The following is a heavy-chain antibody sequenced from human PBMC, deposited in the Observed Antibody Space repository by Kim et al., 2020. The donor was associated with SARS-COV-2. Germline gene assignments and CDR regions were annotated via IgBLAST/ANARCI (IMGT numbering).Heavy chain of an antibody. J-gene: IGHJ6*02. Sequence: GGSLRLSCAASGFTFSSYAMHWVRQAPGKGLEWVAVISYDGSNKYYADSVKGRFTISRDNSKNTLYLQMNSLRAEDTAVYYCARKRAKRPVLRYFDWHYGMDVWGQGTTVTVSS. CDR3: ARKRAKRPVLRYFDWHYGMDV. D-gene: IGHD3-9*01. V-gene: IGHV3-30*04. CDR2: ISYDGSNK. CDR1: GFTFSSYA.